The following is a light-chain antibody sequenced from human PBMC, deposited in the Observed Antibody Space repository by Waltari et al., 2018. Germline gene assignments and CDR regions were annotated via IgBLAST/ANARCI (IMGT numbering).Light chain of an antibody. CDR1: QKMSSY. CDR2: GAS. J-gene: IGKJ1*01. CDR3: QQTYTTPRT. Sequence: DIQMTQSPSSLSASVEDRVTITCRASQKMSSYLNWYQQKPGTAPRLLIYGASRLQSGVPSRFSGSGSGTDFTLTISSLQPEDFGTYYCQQTYTTPRTFGQGTKVETK. V-gene: IGKV1-39*01.